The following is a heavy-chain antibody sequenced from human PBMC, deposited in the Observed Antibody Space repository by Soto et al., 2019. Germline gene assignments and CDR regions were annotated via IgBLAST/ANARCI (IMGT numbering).Heavy chain of an antibody. V-gene: IGHV3-23*01. Sequence: EVQVLESGGGLVQPGGSLRLSCAASGFTFSSYAMSWVRQAPGKGLEWVSGISGGGDSASYADSVKGRFTISRDNSKNTLFVQMNSLRAEDTAVYYCANAKKSTSWPFDYWGQGTLVTVSS. CDR1: GFTFSSYA. CDR2: ISGGGDSA. CDR3: ANAKKSTSWPFDY. J-gene: IGHJ4*02. D-gene: IGHD2-2*01.